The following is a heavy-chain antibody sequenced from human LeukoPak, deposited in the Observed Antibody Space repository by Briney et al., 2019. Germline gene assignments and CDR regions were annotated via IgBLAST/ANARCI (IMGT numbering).Heavy chain of an antibody. V-gene: IGHV3-21*01. CDR1: GFTFSSYS. Sequence: TGGSLRLSCAASGFTFSSYSMNWVRQAPGKGLEWVSCISSSSNYRYYADSVKGRFTISRINAKNSLYLQMASLRAEDTAVYYCARTSVAAAISPYYFDYWGQGTLVTVSS. CDR3: ARTSVAAAISPYYFDY. CDR2: ISSSSNYR. D-gene: IGHD2-2*02. J-gene: IGHJ4*02.